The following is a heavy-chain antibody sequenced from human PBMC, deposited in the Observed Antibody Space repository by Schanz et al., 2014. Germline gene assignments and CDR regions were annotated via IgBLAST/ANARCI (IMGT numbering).Heavy chain of an antibody. CDR3: AKDLGVDCGDGCFNWYFDL. CDR2: VSSRSDEI. V-gene: IGHV3-23*04. Sequence: EVQLVESGGDLVQPGGSLRLSCTASGFNSDDYAMHWVRQAPGKGLEWVAAVSSRSDEIKYADSVRGRFTISRDNSRSTMYLQMNSLRAEDTAVYFCAKDLGVDCGDGCFNWYFDLWGRGTLVTVSS. J-gene: IGHJ2*01. D-gene: IGHD2-21*02. CDR1: GFNSDDYA.